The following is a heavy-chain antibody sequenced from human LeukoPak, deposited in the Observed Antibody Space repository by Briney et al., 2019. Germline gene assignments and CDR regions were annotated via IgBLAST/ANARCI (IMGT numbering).Heavy chain of an antibody. CDR3: AGDTSRSSSWYYVDY. Sequence: ASVKVSCKASGYTFISYGISWVRQAPGQGLEWMGWISAYNGNTNYAQKLQGRVTMTTDTSTSTAYMELRSLRSDDTAVYYCAGDTSRSSSWYYVDYWGQGTLVTVSS. V-gene: IGHV1-18*01. J-gene: IGHJ4*02. CDR1: GYTFISYG. CDR2: ISAYNGNT. D-gene: IGHD6-13*01.